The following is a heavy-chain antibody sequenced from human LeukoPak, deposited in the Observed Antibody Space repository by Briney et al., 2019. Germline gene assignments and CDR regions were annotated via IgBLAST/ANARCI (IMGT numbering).Heavy chain of an antibody. V-gene: IGHV1-18*01. CDR3: ARAVTTASYNYFGMGV. Sequence: ASVKLSCTASGYTFTSYGMSWVRQAPGQGLEWMGWISAYNGNTNYAQKLQGRVTMTTDTSTSTAYMELRSLRSDDTAVYYCARAVTTASYNYFGMGVWGQWTTVTVCS. J-gene: IGHJ6*02. CDR2: ISAYNGNT. D-gene: IGHD4-17*01. CDR1: GYTFTSYG.